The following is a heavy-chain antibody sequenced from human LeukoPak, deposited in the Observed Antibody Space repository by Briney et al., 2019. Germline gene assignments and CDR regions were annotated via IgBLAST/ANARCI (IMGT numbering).Heavy chain of an antibody. CDR3: AKGYCSGGTCYSYDY. J-gene: IGHJ4*02. D-gene: IGHD2-15*01. CDR2: INPNSGGT. Sequence: ASVKVSCKASGYTFTAWYMHWVRQAPGQGLEWMGWINPNSGGTGYAQNFQGRVTMTRDTSISTAYMELNSLRSEDTAVYYCAKGYCSGGTCYSYDYWGQGTLVTVSS. V-gene: IGHV1-2*02. CDR1: GYTFTAWY.